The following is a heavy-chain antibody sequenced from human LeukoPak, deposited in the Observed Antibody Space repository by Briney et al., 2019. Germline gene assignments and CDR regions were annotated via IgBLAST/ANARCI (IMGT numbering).Heavy chain of an antibody. CDR3: AREIDWSYFDY. CDR1: GFTVSSNY. V-gene: IGHV3-53*01. D-gene: IGHD3-9*01. Sequence: GGSLRLSCAASGFTVSSNYTSWVRQAPGKGLEWVSVIYSGGSTYYADSVKGRFTISRDNSKNTLYLQMNSLRAEDTAVYYCAREIDWSYFDYWGQGTLVTVSS. J-gene: IGHJ4*02. CDR2: IYSGGST.